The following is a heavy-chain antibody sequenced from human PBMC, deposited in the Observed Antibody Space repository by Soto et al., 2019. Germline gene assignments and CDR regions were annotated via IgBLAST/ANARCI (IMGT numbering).Heavy chain of an antibody. CDR3: AKDSPRDYDFWSGPFR. V-gene: IGHV3-23*01. J-gene: IGHJ4*02. CDR2: ISGSGGST. Sequence: GGSLRLSCAASGFTFSSYAMSWVRQAPGKGLEWVSAISGSGGSTYYADSVKGRFTISRDNSKNTLYLQMNSLRAEDTAVYYCAKDSPRDYDFWSGPFRWGQGTLVTVSS. CDR1: GFTFSSYA. D-gene: IGHD3-3*01.